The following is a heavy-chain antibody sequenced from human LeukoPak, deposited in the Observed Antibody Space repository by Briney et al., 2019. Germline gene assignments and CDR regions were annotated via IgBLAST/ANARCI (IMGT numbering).Heavy chain of an antibody. J-gene: IGHJ5*02. CDR3: ARVKKGITMVRGPRDNWFDP. Sequence: SETLSLTCTVSGGSISSYYWSWIRQPAGKGLEWIGRIYTSGSTNYNPSLKSRVTMSVDTSKNQFSLKLSSVTAADTAVYYCARVKKGITMVRGPRDNWFDPWGQGTLVTVSS. V-gene: IGHV4-4*07. CDR2: IYTSGST. CDR1: GGSISSYY. D-gene: IGHD3-10*01.